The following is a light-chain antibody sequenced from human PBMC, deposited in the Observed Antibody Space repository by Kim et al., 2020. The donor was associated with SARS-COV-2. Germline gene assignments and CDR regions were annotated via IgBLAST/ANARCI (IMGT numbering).Light chain of an antibody. CDR2: GNS. V-gene: IGLV1-40*01. CDR3: QSYDSSLSVYV. CDR1: SPNIGAGYD. Sequence: RVTNSCTGSSPNIGAGYDVHWYQQLPGTAPKLLIYGNSNRPSGVPDRFSGSKSGTSASLAITGLQAEYEADYYCQSYDSSLSVYVFGTGTKVTVL. J-gene: IGLJ1*01.